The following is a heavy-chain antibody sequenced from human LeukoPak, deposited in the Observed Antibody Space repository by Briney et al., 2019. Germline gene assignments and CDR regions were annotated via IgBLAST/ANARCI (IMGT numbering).Heavy chain of an antibody. CDR3: ARDRGWELHFNY. CDR2: INPNSGGT. D-gene: IGHD1-26*01. CDR1: GYTFTGYY. V-gene: IGHV1-2*02. Sequence: ASVKVSCKASGYTFTGYYMHWVRQAPGQELEWMGWINPNSGGTNYAQKFQGGVTMTRDTSISTAYMELSRLRSDDTAVYYCARDRGWELHFNYWGQGTLVTVSS. J-gene: IGHJ4*02.